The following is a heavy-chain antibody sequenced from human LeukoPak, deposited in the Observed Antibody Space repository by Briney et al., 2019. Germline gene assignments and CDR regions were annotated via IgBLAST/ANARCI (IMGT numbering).Heavy chain of an antibody. CDR3: ARDGMSGRGSYGMDV. CDR2: IYYSGST. CDR1: GGSIRSYY. J-gene: IGHJ6*02. D-gene: IGHD1-20*01. V-gene: IGHV4-59*01. Sequence: SETLSLTCTVSGGSIRSYYWSWIRQPPGKGLEWIGYIYYSGSTNYNPSLKSRVTISVDTSKNQFSLKLSSVTAADTAVYYCARDGMSGRGSYGMDVWGQGTTVTVSS.